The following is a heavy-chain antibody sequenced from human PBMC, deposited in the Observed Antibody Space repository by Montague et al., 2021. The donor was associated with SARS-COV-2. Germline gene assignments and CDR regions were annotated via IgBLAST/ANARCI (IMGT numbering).Heavy chain of an antibody. CDR1: GGSISSYY. V-gene: IGHV4-59*01. CDR2: IYYSGST. Sequence: SETLSLTCTVSGGSISSYYWCWIRLPPGKGLELMGYIYYSGSTNYNSSLQIRVTISVDTSKNQYSLKLSSVTAADTAVYYCARGFDIWGQGTMVTVSS. CDR3: ARGFDI. J-gene: IGHJ3*02.